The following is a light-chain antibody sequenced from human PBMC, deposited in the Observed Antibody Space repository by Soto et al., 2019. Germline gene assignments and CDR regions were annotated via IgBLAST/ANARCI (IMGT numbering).Light chain of an antibody. Sequence: DIKMTQSPSSRSASVGDRVTITCRASQNVWTYVNWYQQKPGKAPRLLIYGASDLEDGVPSRFGGAGSGTDFSLTISSLQPEDFATYFCQQTCYIPRTFGQGTKVDIK. V-gene: IGKV1-39*01. CDR2: GAS. J-gene: IGKJ1*01. CDR1: QNVWTY. CDR3: QQTCYIPRT.